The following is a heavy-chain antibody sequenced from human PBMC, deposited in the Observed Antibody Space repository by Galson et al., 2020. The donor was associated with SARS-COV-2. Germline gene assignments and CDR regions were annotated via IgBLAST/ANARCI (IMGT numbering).Heavy chain of an antibody. CDR3: RTSPVVSSD. D-gene: IGHD2-15*01. CDR1: GFTFSNYW. V-gene: IGHV3-74*01. CDR2: ITSDGSVT. Sequence: GGSLRPSCAASGFTFSNYWMHWVRQAPGKGLVWVSRITSDGSVTNYADSVQGRFIISRDNAKNTLYLQMNRQRAEDTAVYYCRTSPVVSSDWGQGTLVTVSA. J-gene: IGHJ4*02.